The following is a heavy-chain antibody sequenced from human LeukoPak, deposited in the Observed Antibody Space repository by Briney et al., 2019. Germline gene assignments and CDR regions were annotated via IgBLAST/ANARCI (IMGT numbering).Heavy chain of an antibody. CDR1: GFTFSNVW. J-gene: IGHJ4*02. Sequence: GGSLRLSCAASGFTFSNVWMSWVRQVPGKGLEWVGRIRRKTDGETTDHAAPVKGRFTISRDDSKNTLYLQMDSLKTEDTAVYYCVTDLVIKGYFDYWGQGALVTVSS. D-gene: IGHD2-21*01. CDR3: VTDLVIKGYFDY. CDR2: IRRKTDGETT. V-gene: IGHV3-15*01.